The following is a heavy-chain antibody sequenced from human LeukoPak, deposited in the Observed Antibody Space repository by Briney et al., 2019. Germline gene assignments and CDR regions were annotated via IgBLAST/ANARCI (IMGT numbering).Heavy chain of an antibody. V-gene: IGHV5-51*01. J-gene: IGHJ4*02. Sequence: GESLKISCKASGYIFTTCWIGWVRQMPGKGLEWMGIIYPGGSDARYSPSFQGQVTISADKSISTAYLQWSSLRASDTAIYYCARRDTSGIYYVNWGQGTLVSVSS. CDR1: GYIFTTCW. CDR3: ARRDTSGIYYVN. D-gene: IGHD3-22*01. CDR2: IYPGGSDA.